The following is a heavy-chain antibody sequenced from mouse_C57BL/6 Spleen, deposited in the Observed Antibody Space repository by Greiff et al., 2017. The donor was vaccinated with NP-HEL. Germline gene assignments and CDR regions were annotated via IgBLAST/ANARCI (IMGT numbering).Heavy chain of an antibody. CDR1: GFTFSDYG. J-gene: IGHJ3*01. CDR3: ARPDGNYPWFAY. D-gene: IGHD2-1*01. Sequence: EVMLVESGGGLVKPGGSLKLSCAASGFTFSDYGMHWVRQAPEKGLEWVAYISSGSSTIYYADTVKGRFTISRDNAKNTLFLQMTSLRSEDTAMYYCARPDGNYPWFAYWGQGTLVTVSA. CDR2: ISSGSSTI. V-gene: IGHV5-17*01.